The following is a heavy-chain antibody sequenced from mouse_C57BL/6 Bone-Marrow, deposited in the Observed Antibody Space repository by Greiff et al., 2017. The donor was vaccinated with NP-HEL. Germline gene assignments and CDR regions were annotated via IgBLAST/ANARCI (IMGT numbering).Heavy chain of an antibody. D-gene: IGHD1-1*01. CDR2: IYPGSGST. Sequence: VQLQQSGAELVKPGASVKMSCKASGYTFTSYWITWVKQRPGQGLEWIGDIYPGSGSTNYNEKFKSKVTLTVDTSSSTAYMQLSSLTSEDSAVYYCARWDYGSSYDYWGQGTTLTVSS. CDR3: ARWDYGSSYDY. CDR1: GYTFTSYW. V-gene: IGHV1-55*01. J-gene: IGHJ2*01.